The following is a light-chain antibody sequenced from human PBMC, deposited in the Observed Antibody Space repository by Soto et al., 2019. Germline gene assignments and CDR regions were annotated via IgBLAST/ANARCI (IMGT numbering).Light chain of an antibody. CDR1: SSDVGDYDY. CDR3: CSYSTSTAFYV. CDR2: EVT. J-gene: IGLJ1*01. Sequence: QSALTQPASVSGSPGQSITISCTGSSSDVGDYDYVSWYQQHPDTAPKLIIYEVTNRPSGVSNRFSGSKSGNTASLTISGRQAEDEADYYCCSYSTSTAFYVFGTGTKLTVL. V-gene: IGLV2-14*01.